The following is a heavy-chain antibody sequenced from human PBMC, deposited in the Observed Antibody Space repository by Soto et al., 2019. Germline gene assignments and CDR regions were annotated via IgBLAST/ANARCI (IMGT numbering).Heavy chain of an antibody. V-gene: IGHV2-5*02. Sequence: QITLKESGPTLVKPTQTLTLTCTFSGFSLSTSGVGVGWIRQPPGKALEWLALIYWDDDKRYSPSLKSRLTITKDTSKNQVVLTMTNMDPVDTATYYCAHNVDTAMVNYFDYWGQGTLVTVSS. CDR3: AHNVDTAMVNYFDY. D-gene: IGHD5-18*01. J-gene: IGHJ4*02. CDR2: IYWDDDK. CDR1: GFSLSTSGVG.